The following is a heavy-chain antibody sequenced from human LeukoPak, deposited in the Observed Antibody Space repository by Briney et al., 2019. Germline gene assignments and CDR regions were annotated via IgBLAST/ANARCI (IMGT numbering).Heavy chain of an antibody. CDR2: ISGSGGST. CDR3: AKGYYYDSSGYYDDAFDI. D-gene: IGHD3-22*01. Sequence: GGSLRLSCAASGFTFSSYAMSWVRQAPGKGLEWVSAISGSGGSTYYADSVKGRFTISRDNSMNTLYLQMNSLRAEDTAVYYCAKGYYYDSSGYYDDAFDIWGQGTMVTVSS. V-gene: IGHV3-23*01. J-gene: IGHJ3*02. CDR1: GFTFSSYA.